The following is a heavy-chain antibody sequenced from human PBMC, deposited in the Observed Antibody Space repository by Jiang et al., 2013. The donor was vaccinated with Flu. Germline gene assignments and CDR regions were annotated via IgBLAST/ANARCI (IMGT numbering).Heavy chain of an antibody. V-gene: IGHV2-70*01. CDR3: ARLRIAVAGTQTYDY. J-gene: IGHJ4*02. D-gene: IGHD6-19*01. Sequence: DDKYYSTSLKTRLTISKDTSKNQVVLTMTNMDPVDTATYYCARLRIAVAGTQTYDYWGQGTLVTVSS. CDR2: DDK.